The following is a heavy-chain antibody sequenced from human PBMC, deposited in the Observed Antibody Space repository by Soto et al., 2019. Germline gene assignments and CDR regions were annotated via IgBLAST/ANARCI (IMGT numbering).Heavy chain of an antibody. CDR3: ARDMGHGILPTSVDGTLDS. Sequence: PGGSLRLSCAASGFTFISYAMHWVRQAPGKGLEWVAVMSYDGSIKYYADSVKGRFTISRDNSKNTLSLQLNSLRPEDTALYYCARDMGHGILPTSVDGTLDSWGQGTLVTVSS. D-gene: IGHD6-19*01. J-gene: IGHJ4*02. CDR1: GFTFISYA. V-gene: IGHV3-30-3*01. CDR2: MSYDGSIK.